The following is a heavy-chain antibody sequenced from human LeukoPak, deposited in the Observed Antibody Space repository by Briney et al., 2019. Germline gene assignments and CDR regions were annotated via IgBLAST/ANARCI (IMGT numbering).Heavy chain of an antibody. CDR2: INPNSGGT. Sequence: ASVEVSCEASGYTFTGYYMHWVRQAPGQGLEWMGWINPNSGGTNYAQKFQGRVTMTRDTSISTAYMELSRLRSDDTAVYYCASLSNHYYYGMDVWGQGTTVTVSS. V-gene: IGHV1-2*02. J-gene: IGHJ6*02. CDR3: ASLSNHYYYGMDV. CDR1: GYTFTGYY.